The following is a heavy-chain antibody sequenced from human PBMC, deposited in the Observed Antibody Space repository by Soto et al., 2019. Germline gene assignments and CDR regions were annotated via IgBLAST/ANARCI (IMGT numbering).Heavy chain of an antibody. D-gene: IGHD3-22*01. CDR1: GFTFTSYG. Sequence: QLQLVASGGGVVQPGRSLRLSCAASGFTFTSYGMHWVRQAPGKGLEWVAFIWYDGTNKYYADSVKGRFTISRDNSRSSLYLQMNSLRTEDTAVYYCTRDTTYIESSGFPWVDHWCQGTLVTGSS. J-gene: IGHJ5*02. CDR3: TRDTTYIESSGFPWVDH. CDR2: IWYDGTNK. V-gene: IGHV3-33*01.